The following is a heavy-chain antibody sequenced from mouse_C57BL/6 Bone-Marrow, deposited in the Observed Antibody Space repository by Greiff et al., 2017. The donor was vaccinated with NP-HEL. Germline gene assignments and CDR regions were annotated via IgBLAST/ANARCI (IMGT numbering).Heavy chain of an antibody. CDR2: IDPETGGT. Sequence: VQGVESGAELVRPGASVTLSCKASGYTFTDYEMHWVKQTPVHGLEWIGAIDPETGGTAYNQKFKGKAILTADKSSSTAYMELRSLTSEDSAVYYCTRMVPATVVWGQGTTLTVSS. CDR1: GYTFTDYE. D-gene: IGHD1-1*01. CDR3: TRMVPATVV. J-gene: IGHJ2*01. V-gene: IGHV1-15*01.